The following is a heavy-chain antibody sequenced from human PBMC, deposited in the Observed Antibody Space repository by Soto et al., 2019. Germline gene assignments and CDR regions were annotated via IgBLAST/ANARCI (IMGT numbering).Heavy chain of an antibody. CDR1: GYNFNTYW. Sequence: PGESLKISCKGSGYNFNTYWIAWVRQMPGKGLEWMGIIYPGDSDTGYNPSYQGQVTISADKSIGTAYLQWSSLKASDTAMYFCARTEVHCNSPSCQLDSWGRGTLVTVSS. CDR3: ARTEVHCNSPSCQLDS. D-gene: IGHD2-2*01. J-gene: IGHJ4*02. CDR2: IYPGDSDT. V-gene: IGHV5-51*01.